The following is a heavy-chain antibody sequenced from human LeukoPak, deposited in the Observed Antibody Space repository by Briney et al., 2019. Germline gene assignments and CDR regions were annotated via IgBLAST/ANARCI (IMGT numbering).Heavy chain of an antibody. D-gene: IGHD2-2*01. CDR1: GFTVSSNY. J-gene: IGHJ4*02. CDR3: ARVGDCGRASCYAIDS. CDR2: IYSGGST. Sequence: GGSLRRSCAASGFTVSSNYMSWVRQAPGQGLEWVSIIYSGGSTYYTDSVRGRFIISRDISKNTLYLQVNSLRAEDTAVYYCARVGDCGRASCYAIDSWGQGTLVTVSS. V-gene: IGHV3-66*01.